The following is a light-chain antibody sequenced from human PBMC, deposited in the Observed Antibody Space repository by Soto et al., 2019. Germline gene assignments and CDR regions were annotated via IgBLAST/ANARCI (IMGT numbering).Light chain of an antibody. CDR3: QSYDNSLSAWV. CDR1: RSNFGAGYD. J-gene: IGLJ3*02. Sequence: QSVLTQPPSVSGASGQRVTISCTGSRSNFGAGYDVHWYQQLPGTAPKLIMHENKNRPSGVPDRFSGSRSGSSGSLAITGLQAEDEADYYCQSYDNSLSAWVFGGGTKLTVL. V-gene: IGLV1-40*01. CDR2: ENK.